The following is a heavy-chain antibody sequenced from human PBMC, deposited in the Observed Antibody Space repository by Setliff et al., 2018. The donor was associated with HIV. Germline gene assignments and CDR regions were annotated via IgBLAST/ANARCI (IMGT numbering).Heavy chain of an antibody. CDR3: ARLGRAIDDGGSSLRLDF. V-gene: IGHV4-4*09. J-gene: IGHJ4*02. D-gene: IGHD2-21*01. Sequence: SETLSLTCVVSDDSFSSYDWTWIRQSPGKALEWIGYISSSGTTTYNPSLRSRVTISIETSNTRFSLWLRSATAADTATYFCARLGRAIDDGGSSLRLDFWGQGMLVTVSS. CDR2: ISSSGTT. CDR1: DDSFSSYD.